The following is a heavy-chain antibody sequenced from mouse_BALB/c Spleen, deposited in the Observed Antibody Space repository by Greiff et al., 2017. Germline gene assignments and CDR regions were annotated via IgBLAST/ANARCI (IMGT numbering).Heavy chain of an antibody. CDR2: IYPGDGDT. Sequence: VQLQQSGAELARPGASVKLSCKASGYTFTSYWMQWVKQRPGQGLEWIGAIYPGDGDTRYTQKFKGKATLTADKSSSTAYMQLSSLASEDSAVYYCAREDYYGLYAMDYWGQGTSVTVSS. V-gene: IGHV1-87*01. CDR3: AREDYYGLYAMDY. J-gene: IGHJ4*01. D-gene: IGHD1-2*01. CDR1: GYTFTSYW.